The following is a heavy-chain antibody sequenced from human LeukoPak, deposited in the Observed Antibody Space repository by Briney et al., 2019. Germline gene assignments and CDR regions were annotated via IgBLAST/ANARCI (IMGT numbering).Heavy chain of an antibody. V-gene: IGHV3-9*01. CDR2: ISWNSGSI. Sequence: PGRSLRLSCAASGFTFDDYAMHWVRQAPGKGLEWVSGISWNSGSIGYADSVKGRFTISRDNAKNSLYLQMNSLRAEDTALYYCVKDTEGYFDYWGQGTLVTVSP. J-gene: IGHJ4*02. CDR1: GFTFDDYA. CDR3: VKDTEGYFDY.